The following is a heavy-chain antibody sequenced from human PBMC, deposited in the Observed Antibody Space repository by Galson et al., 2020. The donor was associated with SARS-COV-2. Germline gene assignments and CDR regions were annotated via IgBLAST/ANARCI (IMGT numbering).Heavy chain of an antibody. CDR1: GFTFSSYA. J-gene: IGHJ4*02. CDR3: AKDYCSSTSCSGRLFDY. V-gene: IGHV3-23*01. D-gene: IGHD2-2*01. CDR2: ISGTGGST. Sequence: GSLRLSCAAAGFTFSSYAMSWVRQAPGKGLEWVSGISGTGGSTYYADSVKGRFTISRDNSKNTLYLQMNSLRAEDTAVYYCAKDYCSSTSCSGRLFDYWGQGTLVTVSS.